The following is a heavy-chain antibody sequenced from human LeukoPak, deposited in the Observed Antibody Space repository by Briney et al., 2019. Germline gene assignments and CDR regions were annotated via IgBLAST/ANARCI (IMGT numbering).Heavy chain of an antibody. Sequence: GGSLRLSCAASGLTFSGYWMHWVRQAPGKGLVWVARIKYDGSYTNYADSVKGRFAISRDNAKNTLYLQLNSLRAEDTAVYYCARRDYFDDWGQGTLVTVPS. CDR1: GLTFSGYW. V-gene: IGHV3-74*01. CDR2: IKYDGSYT. J-gene: IGHJ4*02. CDR3: ARRDYFDD.